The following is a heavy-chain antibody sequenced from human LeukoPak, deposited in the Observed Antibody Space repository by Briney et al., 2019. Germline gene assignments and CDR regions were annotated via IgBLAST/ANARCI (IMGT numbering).Heavy chain of an antibody. D-gene: IGHD6-19*01. Sequence: PSETLSLTCTVSGYSISSGYYWGWIRPPPGKGLEWIGSIYHSGSTYYDPSLKSRVTISVDTSKNQFSLKLTSVTAADTAVYYCASGLAVAADAFDIWGQGTMVTVSS. J-gene: IGHJ3*02. CDR2: IYHSGST. CDR3: ASGLAVAADAFDI. V-gene: IGHV4-38-2*02. CDR1: GYSISSGYY.